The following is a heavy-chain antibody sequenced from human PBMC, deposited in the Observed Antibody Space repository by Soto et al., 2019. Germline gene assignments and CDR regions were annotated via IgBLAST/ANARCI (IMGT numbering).Heavy chain of an antibody. CDR3: TRHGTETYYDNWFDP. J-gene: IGHJ5*02. D-gene: IGHD3-22*01. CDR2: ISAYNGNT. CDR1: GYTFTSYG. V-gene: IGHV1-18*01. Sequence: ASVKVSCKASGYTFTSYGISWVRQAPGQGLEWMGWISAYNGNTNYAQKLQGRVTMTTDTSTSTAYMELRSLKTEDTAVYYCTRHGTETYYDNWFDPWGQGTLVTVSS.